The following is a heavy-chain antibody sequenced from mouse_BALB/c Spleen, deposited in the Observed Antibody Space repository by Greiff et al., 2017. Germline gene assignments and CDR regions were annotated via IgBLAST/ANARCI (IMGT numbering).Heavy chain of an antibody. J-gene: IGHJ4*01. V-gene: IGHV1S29*02. CDR3: SRCGNYNYYAMDY. CDR1: GYTFTDYY. D-gene: IGHD2-1*01. CDR2: IYPYNGGT. Sequence: EVKLLESGPELVKPGASVKLSCKASGYTFTDYYMHWVKQSPGKGLEWIGYIYPYNGGTGYNQKFKSKATLTVDNSSSTAYMELRSLTSEDSAVYYCSRCGNYNYYAMDYWGQGTSVTVSS.